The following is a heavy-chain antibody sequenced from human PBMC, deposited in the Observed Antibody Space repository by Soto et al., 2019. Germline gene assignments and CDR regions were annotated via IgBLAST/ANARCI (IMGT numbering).Heavy chain of an antibody. Sequence: GGSLRLSCAASGFTFGDYPMSWVRQAPGKGLAWLGFIRSKTYGGTTEYAASVEGRFTISRDDSKSIAYLQMNSLKIADPAVYYCTRLRGYSYGYSDYWGQGTLVTVSS. CDR2: IRSKTYGGTT. J-gene: IGHJ4*02. V-gene: IGHV3-49*04. CDR3: TRLRGYSYGYSDY. CDR1: GFTFGDYP. D-gene: IGHD5-18*01.